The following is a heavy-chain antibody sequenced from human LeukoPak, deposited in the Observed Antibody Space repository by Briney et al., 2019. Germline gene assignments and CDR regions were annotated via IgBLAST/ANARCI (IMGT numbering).Heavy chain of an antibody. CDR3: ARDRGSGYDPGYFDY. J-gene: IGHJ4*02. CDR2: IYSGDNT. CDR1: GFTFSDYY. V-gene: IGHV3-66*01. D-gene: IGHD5-12*01. Sequence: RSGGSLRLSCAASGFTFSDYYRSWIRQAPGKGLEWVSIIYSGDNTYYADSVKGRFTISRDNSKNTLYLQMNSLRVEDTAVYYCARDRGSGYDPGYFDYWGQGTLVTVSS.